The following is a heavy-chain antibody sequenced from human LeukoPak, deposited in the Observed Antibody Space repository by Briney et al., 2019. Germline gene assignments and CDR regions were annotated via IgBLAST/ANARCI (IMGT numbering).Heavy chain of an antibody. Sequence: PGGSLRLSCSASGFTFSSYAMSWVRQAPGKGLEWVSAISGSGGSTYYADSVKGRFTISRDNAKNSLYLQMNSLRAEDTAVYYCESGSYYDILTGFDPWGQGTLVTVSS. V-gene: IGHV3-23*01. J-gene: IGHJ5*02. CDR3: ESGSYYDILTGFDP. CDR1: GFTFSSYA. D-gene: IGHD3-9*01. CDR2: ISGSGGST.